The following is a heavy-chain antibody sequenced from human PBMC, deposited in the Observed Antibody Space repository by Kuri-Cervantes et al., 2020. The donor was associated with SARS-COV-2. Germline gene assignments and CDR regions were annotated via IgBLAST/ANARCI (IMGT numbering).Heavy chain of an antibody. CDR1: GFTFSFHS. D-gene: IGHD2-2*01. CDR2: ISSSSTYI. Sequence: GGSLRLSCSASGFTFSFHSMDWVRQAPGKGLEWVSSISSSSTYIYYPDSVKGRFTNSRDNAKNSLYLQMNSLRAEDTAVYYCATPGVPAANYYFDYWGQGTLVTVSS. V-gene: IGHV3-21*01. J-gene: IGHJ4*02. CDR3: ATPGVPAANYYFDY.